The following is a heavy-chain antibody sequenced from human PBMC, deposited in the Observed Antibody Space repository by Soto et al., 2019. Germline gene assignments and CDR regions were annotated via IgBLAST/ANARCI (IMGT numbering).Heavy chain of an antibody. V-gene: IGHV4-39*07. J-gene: IGHJ4*02. Sequence: PGTLSLTCTVSHGSLSRSSNYWAWFCQTPGKGLEWIGSIYYSGSTNYNPSLKSRATISVDTSNNQFSLKLSSVTAADTAVYYCAGRYGSCFSYWGQGTLVPVSS. CDR3: AGRYGSCFSY. D-gene: IGHD5-18*01. CDR2: IYYSGST. CDR1: HGSLSRSSNY.